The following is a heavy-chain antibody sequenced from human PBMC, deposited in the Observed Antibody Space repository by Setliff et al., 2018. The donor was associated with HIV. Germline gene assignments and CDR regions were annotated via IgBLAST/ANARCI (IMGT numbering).Heavy chain of an antibody. CDR2: IYTSGST. CDR1: GDSISRYY. Sequence: SETLSLTCTVSGDSISRYYWSWIRQPPGKGLEWIGYIYTSGSTMYNPSLKSRVSISIDTSKNQFSLKLSSVTAADTAVYYCAAGERGRSGYYSYLIDYWGQGTLVTVS. D-gene: IGHD3-22*01. J-gene: IGHJ4*02. CDR3: AAGERGRSGYYSYLIDY. V-gene: IGHV4-59*01.